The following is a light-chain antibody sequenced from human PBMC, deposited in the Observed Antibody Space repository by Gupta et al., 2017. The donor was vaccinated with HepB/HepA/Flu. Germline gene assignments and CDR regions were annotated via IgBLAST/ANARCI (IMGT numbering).Light chain of an antibody. CDR1: SGHSSYI. Sequence: QPVLTQSSSASAYLGSSVKLTCTLSSGHSSYIIAWHQQQPGKAPRYLMKLEGSGSYNKGSGVPDRFSGSSSGADRYLTISNLQSEDEADYYCETWDSKVFGGGTKRTVL. J-gene: IGLJ2*01. CDR3: ETWDSKV. CDR2: LEGSGSY. V-gene: IGLV4-60*03.